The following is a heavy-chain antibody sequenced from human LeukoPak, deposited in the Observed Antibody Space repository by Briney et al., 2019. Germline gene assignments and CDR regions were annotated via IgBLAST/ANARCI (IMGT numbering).Heavy chain of an antibody. V-gene: IGHV4-59*01. D-gene: IGHD2-2*01. CDR1: GGSISSYY. CDR2: IYYSGST. CDR3: ARDCSSTCSDAFDI. Sequence: PSETLPLTCTVSGGSISSYYWSWIRQPPGKGLEWIGYIYYSGSTNYNPSLKSRVTISVDTSKNQFSLRLSSVTAADTAVYYCARDCSSTCSDAFDIWGQGTMVTVSS. J-gene: IGHJ3*02.